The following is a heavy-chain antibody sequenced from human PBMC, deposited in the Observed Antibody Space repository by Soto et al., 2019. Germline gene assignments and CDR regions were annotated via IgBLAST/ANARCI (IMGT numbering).Heavy chain of an antibody. CDR1: GYRLTSYV. Sequence: VKVGCTASGYRLTSYVVDWGRKDPGQRLEWMGWINAGNGNTKYSQKFQGRVTITRDTSASTAYMELSSLRSEDTAVYHCAGGGVVPAAMDAWGQGRTVTVS. J-gene: IGHJ6*02. CDR2: INAGNGNT. V-gene: IGHV1-3*01. D-gene: IGHD2-2*01. CDR3: AGGGVVPAAMDA.